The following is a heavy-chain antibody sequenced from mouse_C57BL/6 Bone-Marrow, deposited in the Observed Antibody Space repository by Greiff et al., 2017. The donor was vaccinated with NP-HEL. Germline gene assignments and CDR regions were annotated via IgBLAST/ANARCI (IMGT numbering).Heavy chain of an antibody. D-gene: IGHD2-4*01. Sequence: VQLQQSGPELVKPGASVKIPCKASGYTFTDYNMDWVKQSHGKSLEWIGDINPNNGGTIYNQKFKGKATLTVDKSSSTAYMELRSLTSEDTAVYYCARKVGDYDEGDYFDYWGQGTTLTVSS. V-gene: IGHV1-18*01. CDR2: INPNNGGT. J-gene: IGHJ2*01. CDR1: GYTFTDYN. CDR3: ARKVGDYDEGDYFDY.